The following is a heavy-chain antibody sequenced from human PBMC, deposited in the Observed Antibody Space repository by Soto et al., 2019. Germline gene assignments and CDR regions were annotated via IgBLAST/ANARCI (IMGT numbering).Heavy chain of an antibody. D-gene: IGHD3-10*01. J-gene: IGHJ6*02. CDR3: ARGWFGELSYYYGMDV. Sequence: SETLSLTCTVPGGSISSYYWSWIRQPPGKGLEWIGYIYYSGSTNYNPSLKGRVTISVDTSKNQFSLKLSSVTAADTAVYYCARGWFGELSYYYGMDVWGQGTTVTVSS. CDR1: GGSISSYY. V-gene: IGHV4-59*01. CDR2: IYYSGST.